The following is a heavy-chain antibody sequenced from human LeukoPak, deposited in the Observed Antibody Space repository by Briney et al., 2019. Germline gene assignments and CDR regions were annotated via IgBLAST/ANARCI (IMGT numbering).Heavy chain of an antibody. CDR2: ISSSGSTI. V-gene: IGHV3-11*04. CDR1: EFTFSDYY. J-gene: IGHJ4*02. Sequence: PGGSLRLSCAASEFTFSDYYMSWIRQAPGKGLEWVSYISSSGSTIYYADSVKGRFTISRDNAKNSLYLQMNSLRAEDTAVYYCARDPSPIVGAHFDYWGQGTLVTVSS. D-gene: IGHD1-26*01. CDR3: ARDPSPIVGAHFDY.